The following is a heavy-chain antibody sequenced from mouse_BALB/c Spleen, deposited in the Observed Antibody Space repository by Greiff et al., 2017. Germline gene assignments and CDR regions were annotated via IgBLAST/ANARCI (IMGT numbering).Heavy chain of an antibody. CDR1: GFSLTSYG. CDR3: AKKGDYDGDYAMDY. Sequence: VQLVESGPSLVQPSQSLSITCTVSGFSLTSYGVHWVRQSPGKGLEWLGVIWRGGSTDYNAAFMSRLSITKDNSKSQVFFKMNSLQADDTAIYYCAKKGDYDGDYAMDYWGQGTSVTVSS. CDR2: IWRGGST. D-gene: IGHD2-4*01. J-gene: IGHJ4*01. V-gene: IGHV2-5-1*01.